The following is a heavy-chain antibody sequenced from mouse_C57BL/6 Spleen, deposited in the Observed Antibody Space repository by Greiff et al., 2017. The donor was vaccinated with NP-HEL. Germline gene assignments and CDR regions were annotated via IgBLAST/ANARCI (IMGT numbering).Heavy chain of an antibody. D-gene: IGHD1-1*02. V-gene: IGHV1-52*01. J-gene: IGHJ4*01. CDR2: IDPSDSET. CDR1: GYTFTSYW. CDR3: ARSGGYPYYARDD. Sequence: VQLQQPGAELVRPGSSVKLSCKASGYTFTSYWMHWVKQRPIQGLDWIGNIDPSDSETQYNQQFQEQATLTVDKSSSTAYMQLSRLPSEDTAIEYGARSGGYPYYARDDWGQGTSGTVSS.